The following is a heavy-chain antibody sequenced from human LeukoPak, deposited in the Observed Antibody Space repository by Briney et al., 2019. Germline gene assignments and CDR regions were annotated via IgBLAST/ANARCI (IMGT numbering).Heavy chain of an antibody. CDR3: ARTYDFGRGPPGDAFDN. CDR1: GFTFSNYG. CDR2: ISGKGGST. V-gene: IGHV3-64*01. Sequence: GGSLRLSCAASGFTFSNYGMHWVRQAPGKGLEYVSAISGKGGSTYYATSVKGRFTISRDNSKNTLYLQMGSLRGEDMAIYYCARTYDFGRGPPGDAFDNWGPGTLVTVSS. J-gene: IGHJ3*02. D-gene: IGHD3-3*01.